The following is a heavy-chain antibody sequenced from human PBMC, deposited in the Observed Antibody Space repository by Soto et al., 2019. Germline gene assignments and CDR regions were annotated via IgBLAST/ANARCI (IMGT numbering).Heavy chain of an antibody. CDR3: ASQWLLRAFDI. V-gene: IGHV4-31*03. CDR2: IYYSGST. D-gene: IGHD3-22*01. J-gene: IGHJ3*02. CDR1: GGSISSGGYY. Sequence: SETLYLTCTVTGGSISSGGYYCSWIRQHPGKGLEWIGYIYYSGSTYYNPSLKSRVTISVDTSKNQFSLKLSSVTAADTAVYYCASQWLLRAFDIWGQGTMVTVSS.